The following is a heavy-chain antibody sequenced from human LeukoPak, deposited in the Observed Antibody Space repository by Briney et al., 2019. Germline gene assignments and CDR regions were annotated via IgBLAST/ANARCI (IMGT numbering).Heavy chain of an antibody. V-gene: IGHV4-39*01. CDR3: ARGRFSEPPRIAAAGLYYFDY. Sequence: PSETLSLTCTVSGGSISSSSYYWGWIRQPPGKGLEWIGSIYYSGSTYYNPSLKSRVTISVDTSKNQFSLKLSSVTAADTAVYYCARGRFSEPPRIAAAGLYYFDYWGQGTLVTVSS. CDR2: IYYSGST. CDR1: GGSISSSSYY. J-gene: IGHJ4*02. D-gene: IGHD6-13*01.